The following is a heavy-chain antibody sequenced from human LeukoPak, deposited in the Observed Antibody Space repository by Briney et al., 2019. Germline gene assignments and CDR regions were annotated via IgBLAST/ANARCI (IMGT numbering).Heavy chain of an antibody. CDR2: ISSSSSYI. CDR1: GFTFSSYS. Sequence: GGSLRLSCAASGFTFSSYSMNWVRQAPGKGLEWVSSISSSSSYIYYADSVKGRFTISRDNAKNSLYLQMNSLRAEDTAVYYCARASHYDILTGYYSRWFDPWGQGTLVTVSS. D-gene: IGHD3-9*01. CDR3: ARASHYDILTGYYSRWFDP. J-gene: IGHJ5*02. V-gene: IGHV3-21*01.